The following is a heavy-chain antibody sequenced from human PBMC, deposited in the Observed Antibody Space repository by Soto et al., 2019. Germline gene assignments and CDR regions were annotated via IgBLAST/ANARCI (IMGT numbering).Heavy chain of an antibody. Sequence: GGSLRLSCAASGFTFSSYAMHWVRQAPGKGLEWVAVISYDGSNKYYADSVKGRFTISRDNSKNTLYLQMNSLRAEDTAVYYCARSPYYYDSSVHRLGYGMDVWGQGTTVTVSS. D-gene: IGHD3-22*01. V-gene: IGHV3-30-3*01. CDR3: ARSPYYYDSSVHRLGYGMDV. CDR1: GFTFSSYA. CDR2: ISYDGSNK. J-gene: IGHJ6*02.